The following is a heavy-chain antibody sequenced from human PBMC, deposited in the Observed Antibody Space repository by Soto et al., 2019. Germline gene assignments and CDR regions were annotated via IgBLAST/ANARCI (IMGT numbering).Heavy chain of an antibody. D-gene: IGHD3-3*01. J-gene: IGHJ5*02. CDR3: ARGQRFSDWFDP. Sequence: QVHLQESGPGLVKPSETLSLTCTVSGGAISTYYWTWIRQPAGKGLEWIGRIYSSGSTKYTPSLQSRVTMSLDTSNTQFSLRLTSVTAAYTAVYYCARGQRFSDWFDPWGQGTLVTVSS. CDR1: GGAISTYY. V-gene: IGHV4-4*07. CDR2: IYSSGST.